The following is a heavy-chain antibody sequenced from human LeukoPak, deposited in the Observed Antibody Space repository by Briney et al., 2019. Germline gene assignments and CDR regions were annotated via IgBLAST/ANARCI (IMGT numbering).Heavy chain of an antibody. Sequence: PGGSLRLSCAASGFTFSSYGMHWVRQAPGKGLEWVAVIWYDGSNKYYADSVKGRFTISRDNSKNTLYLQMNSLRAEDTAVYYCAKAHADTPLLAYWGQGTLVTVSS. J-gene: IGHJ4*02. D-gene: IGHD5-18*01. V-gene: IGHV3-30*02. CDR3: AKAHADTPLLAY. CDR1: GFTFSSYG. CDR2: IWYDGSNK.